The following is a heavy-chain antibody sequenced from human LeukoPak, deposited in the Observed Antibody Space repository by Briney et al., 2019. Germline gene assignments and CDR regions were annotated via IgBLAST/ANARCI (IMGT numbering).Heavy chain of an antibody. J-gene: IGHJ4*02. D-gene: IGHD3-16*01. CDR1: GFTFSTYG. CDR3: AKDVPRGEY. CDR2: ILYDGSNK. V-gene: IGHV3-30*02. Sequence: PGGSLRLSCAASGFTFSTYGMHWVRQAPGKGLEWVAFILYDGSNKYYADSVKGRFTTSRDNSKNTLYLQMNSLRAEDTAVYYCAKDVPRGEYWGQGTLVTVSS.